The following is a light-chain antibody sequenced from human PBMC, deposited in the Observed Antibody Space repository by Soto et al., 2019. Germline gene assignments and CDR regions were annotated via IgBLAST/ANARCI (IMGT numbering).Light chain of an antibody. CDR2: EVS. V-gene: IGLV2-14*01. J-gene: IGLJ1*01. CDR1: SSDIGPYDY. Sequence: QSALTQPASVSGSPGQSITISCSGASSDIGPYDYVSWYQHHSGRAPKLLIYEVSNRPSGVSYRFSGSKSGNTASLTISGLQAEDEGDYYCTTFAPGRIYVFGSGTKLTVL. CDR3: TTFAPGRIYV.